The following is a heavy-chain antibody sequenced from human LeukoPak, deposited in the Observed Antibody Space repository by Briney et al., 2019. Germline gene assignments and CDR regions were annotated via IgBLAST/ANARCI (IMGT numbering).Heavy chain of an antibody. J-gene: IGHJ4*02. Sequence: SETLSLTCTVSGGSVSTSDYYWGWIRQSPVKGLEWIGDVFYTGKTNYHPSLRGRATISIDTSKNQFSLKLTYVTAADSAVYYCARVFDSWGQGTLVTVSS. CDR2: VFYTGKT. CDR1: GGSVSTSDYY. CDR3: ARVFDS. V-gene: IGHV4-39*07.